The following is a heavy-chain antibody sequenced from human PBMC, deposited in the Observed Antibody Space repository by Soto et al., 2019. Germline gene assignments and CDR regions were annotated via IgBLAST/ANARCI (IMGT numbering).Heavy chain of an antibody. J-gene: IGHJ5*02. V-gene: IGHV3-23*01. CDR1: GFTFSNYA. CDR3: AKDPYSGVLVPVAIGFDP. CDR2: ISGSGGSA. D-gene: IGHD2-2*01. Sequence: PEGSLRLSCAASGFTFSNYAMTWVRQGPGKGLEWVSAISGSGGSAYYADSVKGRFTISRDNSKNTLYLQMNSLRADDSGVYYCAKDPYSGVLVPVAIGFDPWGPGTLVTVS.